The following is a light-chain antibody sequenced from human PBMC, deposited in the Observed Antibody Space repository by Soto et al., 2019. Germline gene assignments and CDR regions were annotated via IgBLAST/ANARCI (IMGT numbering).Light chain of an antibody. CDR3: LLYVRSGIWV. J-gene: IGLJ3*02. CDR1: SGSVSTNFY. CDR2: STN. V-gene: IGLV8-61*01. Sequence: QTVVTQEPSFSVSPGGTVTLTCGLTSGSVSTNFYPSWYQQTPGQPPRTLIYSTNTRSSGVPDRFSGSILGNKAALTITGAQADDESDYYCLLYVRSGIWVFGGGTKVTVL.